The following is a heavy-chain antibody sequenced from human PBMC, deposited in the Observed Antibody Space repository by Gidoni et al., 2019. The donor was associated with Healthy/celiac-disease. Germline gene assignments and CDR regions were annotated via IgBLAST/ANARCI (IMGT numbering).Heavy chain of an antibody. V-gene: IGHV3-9*01. D-gene: IGHD3-10*01. CDR3: AKARVTMVRGPGPDAFDI. CDR1: GFTFDAYA. CDR2: ISCNRGSI. J-gene: IGHJ3*02. Sequence: EVQLVESGGGLVQPGRSLRLSCSASGFTFDAYAMPWVRQGPGKGREWVSGISCNRGSIGYADSVKGRFTISRENAKNSLYLQMNSLRAEDTALYYCAKARVTMVRGPGPDAFDIWGQGTMVTVSS.